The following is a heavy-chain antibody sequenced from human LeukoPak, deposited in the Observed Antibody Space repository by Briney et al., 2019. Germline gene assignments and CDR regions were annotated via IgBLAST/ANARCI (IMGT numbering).Heavy chain of an antibody. CDR2: IYSGGTA. D-gene: IGHD3-10*01. CDR3: ASGFGELPD. J-gene: IGHJ4*02. CDR1: GFTVSSNY. Sequence: GGSLRPSCAASGFTVSSNYMSWVRQAPGKGLVWVSVIYSGGTAYYADSVKGRFTISRDNSKNTLYLQMNSLRAEDTAVYYCASGFGELPDWGQGTLVTVS. V-gene: IGHV3-66*01.